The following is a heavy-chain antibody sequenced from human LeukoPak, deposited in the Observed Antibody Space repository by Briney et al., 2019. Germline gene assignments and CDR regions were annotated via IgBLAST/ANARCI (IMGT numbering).Heavy chain of an antibody. Sequence: PGGSLRLSCVASGFTFDDYAMHWVRQAPGKGLEWVSGISWNSGSIGYADSVKGRFTISRDNAKNSLYLQMNSLRAEDTALYYCAKDSTSSIAARWGSDYWGQGTLVTVSS. CDR3: AKDSTSSIAARWGSDY. CDR2: ISWNSGSI. D-gene: IGHD6-6*01. J-gene: IGHJ4*02. CDR1: GFTFDDYA. V-gene: IGHV3-9*01.